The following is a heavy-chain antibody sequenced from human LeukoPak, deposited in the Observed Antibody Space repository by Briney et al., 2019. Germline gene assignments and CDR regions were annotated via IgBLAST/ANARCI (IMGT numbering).Heavy chain of an antibody. J-gene: IGHJ4*02. V-gene: IGHV3-23*01. CDR2: ISGSGSST. CDR1: GFTFSSYA. CDR3: AKDQGVD. D-gene: IGHD3-3*01. Sequence: GGSLSLSCAASGFTFSSYAMSWVRQAPGEGLEWVSAISGSGSSTYYADYVRGRFTISRDNSKNTLYLQMNSLRAEDTAVYYCAKDQGVDWGQGTLVTVSS.